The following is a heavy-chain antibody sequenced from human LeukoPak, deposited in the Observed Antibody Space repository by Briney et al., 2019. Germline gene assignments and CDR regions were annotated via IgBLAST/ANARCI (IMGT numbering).Heavy chain of an antibody. CDR3: ARADVSGSYFHLDY. D-gene: IGHD3-16*01. CDR1: GYTFTNYG. Sequence: ASVKVSCKASGYTFTNYGITWVRQAPGQGLEWMGWISFHNGNTNYAQKVQGRVNMTTDRSTNTAYMELRSLRSDDTAVYYCARADVSGSYFHLDYWGQGTLVTVSS. J-gene: IGHJ4*02. V-gene: IGHV1-18*01. CDR2: ISFHNGNT.